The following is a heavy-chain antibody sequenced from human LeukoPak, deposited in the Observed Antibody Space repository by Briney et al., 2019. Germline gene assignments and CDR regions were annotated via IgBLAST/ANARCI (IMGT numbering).Heavy chain of an antibody. CDR1: GYTFTSYG. V-gene: IGHV1-18*01. Sequence: ASVKVSCKASGYTFTSYGISWVGQAPGQGLDWMGWISAYNGNTNYAQKLQGRVTMTTDTSTSTAYMELRSLRSDDSAVYYCARGRDYYDSSGPNWFDPWGQGTLVTVSS. CDR2: ISAYNGNT. D-gene: IGHD3-22*01. CDR3: ARGRDYYDSSGPNWFDP. J-gene: IGHJ5*02.